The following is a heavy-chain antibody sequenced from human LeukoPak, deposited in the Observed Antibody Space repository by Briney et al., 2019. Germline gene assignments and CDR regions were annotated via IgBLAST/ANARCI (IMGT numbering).Heavy chain of an antibody. CDR1: GYSISSGYY. V-gene: IGHV4-38-2*01. D-gene: IGHD1-26*01. CDR3: ARRSVVGATSQFDY. J-gene: IGHJ4*02. CDR2: IYHSGST. Sequence: PSETLSLTCAVSGYSISSGYYWGWIRQPPGKGPEWIGSIYHSGSTYYNPSLKSRVTISVDTSKNQFSLKLSSVTAADTAVYYCARRSVVGATSQFDYWGQGTLVTVSS.